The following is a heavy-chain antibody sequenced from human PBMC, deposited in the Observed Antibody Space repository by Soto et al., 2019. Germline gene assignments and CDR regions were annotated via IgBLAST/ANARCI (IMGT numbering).Heavy chain of an antibody. CDR1: GGSISSGGYY. V-gene: IGHV4-31*03. CDR2: MSHGGSS. Sequence: SETLSLTCTVSGGSISSGGYYWSWIRQHPGKGLEWLGDMSHGGSSNYNPSLKSRVTILLDKSKNQFSLSLSFMTAADTATYYCARSFGWYAVDSWGQGILVTVSS. D-gene: IGHD6-19*01. J-gene: IGHJ4*02. CDR3: ARSFGWYAVDS.